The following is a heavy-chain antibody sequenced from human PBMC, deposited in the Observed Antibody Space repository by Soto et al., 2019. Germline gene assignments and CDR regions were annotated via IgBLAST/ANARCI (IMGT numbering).Heavy chain of an antibody. CDR1: GGSISSYY. CDR2: IYYSGST. CDR3: GRGKQLWQITYYFDY. Sequence: SETLSLTCTVSGGSISSYYWSWIRQPPGKRLEWIGYIYYSGSTNYSPSIKSRVNISVETSKNQFSLKLSSVTAADTAEYYCGRGKQLWQITYYFDYWGQGTLDTVSS. D-gene: IGHD5-18*01. V-gene: IGHV4-59*01. J-gene: IGHJ4*02.